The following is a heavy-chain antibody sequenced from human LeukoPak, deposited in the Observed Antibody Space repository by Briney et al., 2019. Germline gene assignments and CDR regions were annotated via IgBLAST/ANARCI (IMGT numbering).Heavy chain of an antibody. D-gene: IGHD4-17*01. CDR2: IYYSGST. CDR3: ARDSLIYGDSAY. J-gene: IGHJ4*02. V-gene: IGHV4-39*07. CDR1: GGSISSSSYY. Sequence: SETLSLTCTVSGGSISSSSYYWGWIRQPPGKGLEWIGSIYYSGSTYYNPSLKSRVTISVDTSKNQFSLKLSSVTAADTAVYYCARDSLIYGDSAYWGQGTLVTVSS.